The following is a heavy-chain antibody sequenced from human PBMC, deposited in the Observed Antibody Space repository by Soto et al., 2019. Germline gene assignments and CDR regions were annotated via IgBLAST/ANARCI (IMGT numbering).Heavy chain of an antibody. CDR2: IYYSGST. CDR1: GGSISSGGYY. V-gene: IGHV4-31*03. Sequence: QVQLQESGPGLVKPSQTLSLTCTVSGGSISSGGYYWSWIRQHPGKGLEWIGYIYYSGSTYYNPSLKSRVTISVDTSKNQFSLKLSSVTAADTAVYYCAREAAGPYYYGSGSYYNAPWIQGTLVTVSS. D-gene: IGHD3-10*01. J-gene: IGHJ5*02. CDR3: AREAAGPYYYGSGSYYNAP.